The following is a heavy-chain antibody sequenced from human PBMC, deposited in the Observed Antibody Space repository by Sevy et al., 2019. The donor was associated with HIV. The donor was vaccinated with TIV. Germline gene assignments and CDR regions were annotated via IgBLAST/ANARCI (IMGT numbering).Heavy chain of an antibody. J-gene: IGHJ3*02. CDR3: AKVGGITMIVVANDAFDI. CDR1: GFTFSSYG. Sequence: GGSLRLSCAASGFTFSSYGMHWVRQTPGKGLEWVAFIRYDGSNKYYADSVKGRFTISRDNSKNTLYLQMNSLRAEDTAVYYCAKVGGITMIVVANDAFDIWGQGTMVTVSS. CDR2: IRYDGSNK. D-gene: IGHD3-22*01. V-gene: IGHV3-30*02.